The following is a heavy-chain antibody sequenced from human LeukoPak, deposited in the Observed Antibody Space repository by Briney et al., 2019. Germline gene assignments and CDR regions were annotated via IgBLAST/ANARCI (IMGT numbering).Heavy chain of an antibody. CDR2: ISAYNGNT. V-gene: IGHV1-18*01. CDR1: GYTFTSYG. Sequence: ASVKVSCKASGYTFTSYGISWVRQAPGQGLEWMGWISAYNGNTNYAQKFQGRVTITADKSTSTAYMELSSLRSEDTAVYYCARERASGQWLVHFDYWGQGTLVTVSS. J-gene: IGHJ4*02. D-gene: IGHD6-19*01. CDR3: ARERASGQWLVHFDY.